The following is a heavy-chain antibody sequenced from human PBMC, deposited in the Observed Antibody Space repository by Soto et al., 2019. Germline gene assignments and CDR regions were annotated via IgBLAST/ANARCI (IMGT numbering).Heavy chain of an antibody. Sequence: PGGSLRLSCAASGFTFSSYAMSWVRQAPGKGLEWVSVISGSGGRINYADSVKGRFTISRDNSKNTLYLQMNSLRGEDTAVYYCAKPNLYCSSTSCYDYWGQGTLGTVSS. V-gene: IGHV3-23*01. CDR1: GFTFSSYA. D-gene: IGHD2-2*01. CDR3: AKPNLYCSSTSCYDY. CDR2: ISGSGGRI. J-gene: IGHJ4*02.